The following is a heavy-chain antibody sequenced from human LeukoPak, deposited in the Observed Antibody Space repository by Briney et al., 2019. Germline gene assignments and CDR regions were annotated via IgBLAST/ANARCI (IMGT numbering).Heavy chain of an antibody. D-gene: IGHD1-26*01. Sequence: GGSLRLSCAASGFIPNDYWIHGVRQAPGKGLFWVSGIRGDGTKTVYADSVKGRFTVSRDNAKDAVFLQINSLRAEDTAVYYCARGGTASIPNDFWGQGTLVTVSS. J-gene: IGHJ4*02. CDR2: IRGDGTKT. CDR3: ARGGTASIPNDF. V-gene: IGHV3-74*01. CDR1: GFIPNDYW.